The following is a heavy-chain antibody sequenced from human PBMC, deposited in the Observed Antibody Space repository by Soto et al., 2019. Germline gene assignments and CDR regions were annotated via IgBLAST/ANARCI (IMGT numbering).Heavy chain of an antibody. J-gene: IGHJ6*02. CDR2: IIPIFGTA. V-gene: IGHV1-69*06. CDR1: GGTFSSYA. CDR3: ARGYQGIAAATSGMDV. D-gene: IGHD6-13*01. Sequence: QVQLVQSGAEVKKPGSSVKVSCKASGGTFSSYAISWVRQAPGQGLEWMGGIIPIFGTANYAQKFQGRVTITADKSTSTAYMERSSLRYEDTAVYYCARGYQGIAAATSGMDVWGQGTTVTVSS.